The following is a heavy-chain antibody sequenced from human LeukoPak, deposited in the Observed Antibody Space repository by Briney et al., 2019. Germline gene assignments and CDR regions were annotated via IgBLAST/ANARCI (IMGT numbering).Heavy chain of an antibody. CDR1: GFTFSSYA. CDR3: ATARLVSGYYFDY. CDR2: ISGSGGST. J-gene: IGHJ4*02. Sequence: GGSLRLSCAASGFTFSSYAMSWVRQAPGKGLEWVAAISGSGGSTYYADSVKGRFTISRDNSKNTLYLQMNSLRAEDTAVYYCATARLVSGYYFDYWGPGTLVTVSS. D-gene: IGHD6-19*01. V-gene: IGHV3-23*01.